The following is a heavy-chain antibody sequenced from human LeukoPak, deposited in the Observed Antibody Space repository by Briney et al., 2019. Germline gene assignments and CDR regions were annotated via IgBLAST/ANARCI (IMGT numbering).Heavy chain of an antibody. CDR1: GFTFSSYA. J-gene: IGHJ4*02. V-gene: IGHV3-30*04. D-gene: IGHD3-10*01. CDR3: ARDRLLWFGELLY. CDR2: ISYDGSNK. Sequence: GALRLCCAASGFTFSSYAMHWVRQAPGKGLEWVAVISYDGSNKYYADSVKGRFTISRDNSKNTLYLQMNSLRAEDTAVYYCARDRLLWFGELLYWGQGTLVTVSS.